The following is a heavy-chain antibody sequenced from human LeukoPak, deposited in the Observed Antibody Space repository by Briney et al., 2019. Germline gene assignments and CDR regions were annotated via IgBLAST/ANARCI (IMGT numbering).Heavy chain of an antibody. V-gene: IGHV3-30*18. CDR1: GFTFSSNG. J-gene: IGHJ4*02. Sequence: GRSLRLSCAASGFTFSSNGMHWVRQAPGKGLEGVAFISYDGSTKYYADSVRGRFTISRDNSKNTLYLQMNSLRAEDTTVYYCAKDLSTKWSLDYWGQGTLVTVSS. CDR3: AKDLSTKWSLDY. D-gene: IGHD2-2*01. CDR2: ISYDGSTK.